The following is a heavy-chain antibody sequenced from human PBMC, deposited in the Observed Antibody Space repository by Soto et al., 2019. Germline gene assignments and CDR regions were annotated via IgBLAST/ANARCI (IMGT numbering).Heavy chain of an antibody. J-gene: IGHJ4*02. V-gene: IGHV1-18*01. CDR2: ISAYNGKT. D-gene: IGHD5-12*01. CDR1: GYTFTTYG. Sequence: QVQLVQSGAEVKKPGASVKVSCKASGYTFTTYGISWVRQAPGQGLEWMGWISAYNGKTNSAQKLQGRVTMTTDTSTSTAYMELRTLRSEDTDVYYCARESTMRGLDYWGQGTLVTVSS. CDR3: ARESTMRGLDY.